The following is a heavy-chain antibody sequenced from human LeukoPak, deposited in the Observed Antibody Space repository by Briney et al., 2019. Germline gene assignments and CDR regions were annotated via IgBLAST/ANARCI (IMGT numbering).Heavy chain of an antibody. D-gene: IGHD6-19*01. CDR2: IYHSGST. CDR3: ARGPGGWSPAAAYYFDY. CDR1: GGSISSSSYY. J-gene: IGHJ4*02. Sequence: SETLSLTCTVSGGSISSSSYYWGWIRQPPGKGLEWIGEIYHSGSTNYNPSLKSRVTISVDKSKNQFSLKLSSVTAADTAVYYCARGPGGWSPAAAYYFDYWGQGTLVTVSS. V-gene: IGHV4-39*07.